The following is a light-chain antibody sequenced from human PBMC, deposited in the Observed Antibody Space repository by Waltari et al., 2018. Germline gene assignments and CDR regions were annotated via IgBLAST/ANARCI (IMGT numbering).Light chain of an antibody. CDR1: PRLGIY. CDR2: GAS. J-gene: IGKJ4*01. V-gene: IGKV3-11*01. CDR3: QKRRRT. Sequence: LVLLQSPATRSLSPGERATLSCRASPRLGIYLAWYQQKPGQSPRHLIYGASKRVTGSPARFSGSGSGTDFTLTSSSLEPEDFAVYYRQKRRRTFGGGTK.